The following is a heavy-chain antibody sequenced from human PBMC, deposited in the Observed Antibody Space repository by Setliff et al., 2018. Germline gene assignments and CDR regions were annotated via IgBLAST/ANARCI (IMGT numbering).Heavy chain of an antibody. CDR3: VRDRYGRNSDGSGVYNWFDS. CDR2: VYSTGST. J-gene: IGHJ5*01. CDR1: GASISSGSHY. V-gene: IGHV4-61*09. Sequence: SETLSLTCNVSGASISSGSHYGSWIRQSAGEKPTWIGHVYSTGSTNYNPSFESRVSISVDKSNNQFSLKMTSVTAADTAMYYCVRDRYGRNSDGSGVYNWFDSWGQGILVNVAS. D-gene: IGHD2-15*01.